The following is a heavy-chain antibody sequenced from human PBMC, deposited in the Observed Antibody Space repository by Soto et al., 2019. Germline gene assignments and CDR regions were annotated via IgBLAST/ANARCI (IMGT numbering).Heavy chain of an antibody. J-gene: IGHJ4*02. CDR3: ARVLSGSSLFDY. V-gene: IGHV4-59*01. D-gene: IGHD1-26*01. CDR2: ISYSGST. Sequence: PSETLSLTCTVSGGSIISDYWSWIRQPPGKGLEWIGYISYSGSTNYNPSLKSLVTISVDTSKNQFSLKLSSVTAADTAVYYCARVLSGSSLFDYWGQGXLVTVSS. CDR1: GGSIISDY.